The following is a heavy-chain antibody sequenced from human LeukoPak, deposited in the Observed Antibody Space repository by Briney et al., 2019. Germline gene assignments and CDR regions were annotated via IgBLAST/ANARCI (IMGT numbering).Heavy chain of an antibody. V-gene: IGHV1-2*02. Sequence: ASVKVSCKASGYTFTGHYMHWVRQAPGQGLEWMGWINPNSGGTNYAQKFQGRVTMTRDTSISTAYMELSRLRSDDTAVYYCARDYYDSSGYYYPLHFDYWGQGTLVTVSS. CDR1: GYTFTGHY. J-gene: IGHJ4*02. CDR2: INPNSGGT. D-gene: IGHD3-22*01. CDR3: ARDYYDSSGYYYPLHFDY.